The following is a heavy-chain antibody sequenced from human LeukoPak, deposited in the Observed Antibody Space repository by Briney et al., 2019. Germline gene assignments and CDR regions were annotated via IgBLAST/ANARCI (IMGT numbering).Heavy chain of an antibody. Sequence: GGSLRLSCAASGFTFSHYSMNCVRQAPGKGLEWVSSISRSSSYIFYAESMKFRFTISRDNAKNSLYLQMNSLRAEDTAVYYCARANMITFGGVISKEFAYWGQGTLVTVSS. CDR2: ISRSSSYI. J-gene: IGHJ4*02. CDR1: GFTFSHYS. V-gene: IGHV3-21*06. CDR3: ARANMITFGGVISKEFAY. D-gene: IGHD3-16*02.